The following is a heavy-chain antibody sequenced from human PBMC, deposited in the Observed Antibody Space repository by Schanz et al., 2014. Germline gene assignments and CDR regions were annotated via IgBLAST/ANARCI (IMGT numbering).Heavy chain of an antibody. D-gene: IGHD3-10*01. J-gene: IGHJ4*02. CDR2: ISTSGTYM. V-gene: IGHV3-21*04. CDR1: GFAFSSFA. Sequence: EVQLLESGGGLVQPGGSLRLSCAASGFAFSSFAMTWVRQAPGRGLEWVSSISTSGTYMYIADSLKGRLTISRDDAKKSMYLQMNSLRAEDTAVYYCARIGGSVFDYWAQGTLVTVSS. CDR3: ARIGGSVFDY.